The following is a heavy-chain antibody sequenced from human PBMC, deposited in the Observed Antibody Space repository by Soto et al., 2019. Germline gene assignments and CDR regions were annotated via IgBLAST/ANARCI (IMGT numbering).Heavy chain of an antibody. J-gene: IGHJ4*02. CDR3: ARDDYGSGLDY. CDR1: GFTFSGYS. V-gene: IGHV3-48*01. Sequence: GGSLRLSCAASGFTFSGYSMNWVRQAPGKGLVWVSYISLSSSTIYYADSVKGRFTISRDNAKNSLYLQMNSLRAEDTAVYYCARDDYGSGLDYWGQGTLVTVSS. CDR2: ISLSSSTI. D-gene: IGHD6-19*01.